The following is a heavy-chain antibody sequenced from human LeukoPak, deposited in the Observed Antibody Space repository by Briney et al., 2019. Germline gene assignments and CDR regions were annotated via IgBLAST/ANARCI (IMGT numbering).Heavy chain of an antibody. CDR1: GFTFSAYN. CDR3: AKDQVVPFDY. D-gene: IGHD2-2*01. V-gene: IGHV3-21*04. CDR2: ITTSSSYM. Sequence: PGGSLRLSCAASGFTFSAYNMNWVRRTPGKGLEWVSSITTSSSYMFYADSVKGRFTISRDNSKNTLYLQMNSLRAEDTAVYFCAKDQVVPFDYWGQGTLVTVSS. J-gene: IGHJ4*02.